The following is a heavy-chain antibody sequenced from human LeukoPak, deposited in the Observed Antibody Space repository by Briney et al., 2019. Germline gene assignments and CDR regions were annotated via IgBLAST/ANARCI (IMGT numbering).Heavy chain of an antibody. Sequence: PGGSLRLSCAASGFTFSSYAMHWVRQAPGKGLEWVAVISYDGSNKYYADSVKGRFTISRDNSKNTLYLQMNSLRAEDTAVYYCAKGARGYSYGPYPFDYWGQGTLVTVSS. J-gene: IGHJ4*02. CDR3: AKGARGYSYGPYPFDY. D-gene: IGHD5-18*01. V-gene: IGHV3-30-3*01. CDR1: GFTFSSYA. CDR2: ISYDGSNK.